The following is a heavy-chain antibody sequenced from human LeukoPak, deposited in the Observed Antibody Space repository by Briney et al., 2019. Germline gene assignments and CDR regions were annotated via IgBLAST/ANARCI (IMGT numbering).Heavy chain of an antibody. CDR2: INPNSGGT. CDR3: ARDPYCSSTSCYADLLVSGDY. Sequence: GASVKVSCTASGYIFTGHYLHWVRQAPGQGLEWMGWINPNSGGTNYAQKFQGRVTMTRDTSISTAYMELSRLRSDDTAVYYCARDPYCSSTSCYADLLVSGDYWGQGTLVTVSS. J-gene: IGHJ4*02. V-gene: IGHV1-2*02. CDR1: GYIFTGHY. D-gene: IGHD2-2*01.